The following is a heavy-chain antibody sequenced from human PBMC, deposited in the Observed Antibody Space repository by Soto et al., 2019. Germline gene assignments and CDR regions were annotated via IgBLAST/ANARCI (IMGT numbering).Heavy chain of an antibody. CDR1: GYSFTSYW. V-gene: IGHV5-10-1*01. J-gene: IGHJ1*01. CDR3: ASTLGDYDSSGYQT. CDR2: IDPSDSYT. D-gene: IGHD3-22*01. Sequence: PGESLKISCKGSGYSFTSYWISWVRQMPGKGLEWMGRIDPSDSYTNYSPSFQGHVTISADKSISTAYLQWSSLKASDTAMYYCASTLGDYDSSGYQTWGQGTLVTVSS.